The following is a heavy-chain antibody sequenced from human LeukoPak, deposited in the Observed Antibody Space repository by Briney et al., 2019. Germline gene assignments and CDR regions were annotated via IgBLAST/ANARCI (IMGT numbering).Heavy chain of an antibody. D-gene: IGHD6-19*01. CDR3: ARETVARSGWWGSWFDP. CDR2: IYYSGST. Sequence: SETLSLTCTVSGGSISSSSYYWGWIRQPPGKRLEWIGSIYYSGSTYYNPSLKSRVTISVDTSKNQFSLKLSSVTAADTAVYYCARETVARSGWWGSWFDPWGQGTLVTVSS. CDR1: GGSISSSSYY. J-gene: IGHJ5*02. V-gene: IGHV4-39*07.